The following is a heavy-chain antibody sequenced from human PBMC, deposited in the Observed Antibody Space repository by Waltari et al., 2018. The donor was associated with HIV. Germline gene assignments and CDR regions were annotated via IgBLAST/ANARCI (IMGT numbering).Heavy chain of an antibody. J-gene: IGHJ2*01. V-gene: IGHV1-18*01. CDR3: ARFFPTATTTGWYLDL. CDR1: GYPFTNFG. Sequence: QVHLVQSGAALTKTRASVKPSCKASGYPFTNFGTNSVRQAPGQGLEWMGWFNSYNGDTKYAQKFQERVTMTTDTSTSTAYMELRSLRSDDTAVYYCARFFPTATTTGWYLDLWGPGTLVTMSS. D-gene: IGHD4-17*01. CDR2: FNSYNGDT.